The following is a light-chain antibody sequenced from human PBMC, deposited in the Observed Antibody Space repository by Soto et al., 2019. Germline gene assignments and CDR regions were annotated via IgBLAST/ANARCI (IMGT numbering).Light chain of an antibody. CDR3: QKYNSAPRT. J-gene: IGKJ1*01. V-gene: IGKV3-11*01. CDR1: HSVSSY. CDR2: GAS. Sequence: EIVLTQSPATLSLSPGERATLSCRASHSVSSYLAWYQQKPAQAPRLLIYGASHRATGIPARFRGSGSGTDFTLTISSLQPEDVATYYCQKYNSAPRTFGQGTKVDIK.